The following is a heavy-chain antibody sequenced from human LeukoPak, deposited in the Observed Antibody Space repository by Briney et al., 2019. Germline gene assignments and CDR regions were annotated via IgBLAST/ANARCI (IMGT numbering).Heavy chain of an antibody. J-gene: IGHJ4*02. CDR3: AMGARGDYSGEDY. D-gene: IGHD7-27*01. V-gene: IGHV3-7*03. CDR1: GFPFNKYW. CDR2: IKEDGSEK. Sequence: GGSLRLSCAASGFPFNKYWMHWVRQAPGKGLEWVANIKEDGSEKYYLDSVKGRFSISRDNGKNSLYLQMSSLRAEDTALYYCAMGARGDYSGEDYWGQGTLVTVSS.